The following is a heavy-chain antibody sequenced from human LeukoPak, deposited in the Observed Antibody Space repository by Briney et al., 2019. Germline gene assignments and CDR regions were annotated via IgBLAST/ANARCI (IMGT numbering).Heavy chain of an antibody. Sequence: PGGSLRLSCAASGFTFSSYWMSWVRQAPGKGLEWVANIKQDGSEKYYVDSVKGRFTISRDNAKNSLYLQMNSLRAEDTAVYYCARVRSVFSGSMGFDPWGQGTLVTVSS. V-gene: IGHV3-7*01. CDR2: IKQDGSEK. CDR1: GFTFSSYW. J-gene: IGHJ5*02. D-gene: IGHD3-10*02. CDR3: ARVRSVFSGSMGFDP.